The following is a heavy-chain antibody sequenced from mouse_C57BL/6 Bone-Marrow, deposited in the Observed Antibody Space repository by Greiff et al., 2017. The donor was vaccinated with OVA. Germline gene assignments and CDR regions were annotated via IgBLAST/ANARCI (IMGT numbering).Heavy chain of an antibody. J-gene: IGHJ1*03. CDR2: IWSGGST. D-gene: IGHD1-1*01. CDR1: GFSLTSYG. V-gene: IGHV2-5*01. Sequence: QVQLQQSGPGLVQPSQSLSITCTVSGFSLTSYGVHWVRQSPGKGLEWLGVIWSGGSTDYNAAFMSSLSITKDNSKSQGFFKMNSRQADDAAIYCGAKNPDYYYGRGYFDVWGTGTTVTVAS. CDR3: AKNPDYYYGRGYFDV.